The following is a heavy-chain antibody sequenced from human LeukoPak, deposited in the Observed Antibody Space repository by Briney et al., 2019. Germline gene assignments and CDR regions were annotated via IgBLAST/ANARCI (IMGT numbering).Heavy chain of an antibody. V-gene: IGHV1-18*01. CDR2: ISAYNGNT. CDR1: GYTFTSYG. Sequence: ASVKVSCKASGYTFTSYGISWVRQAPGQGLEWMGWISAYNGNTNYAQKLQGRVTMTTDTSTSTAYMELRSLRSDDTAVYYCARSVIFPGDHWFHPWGQGTLVTVS. J-gene: IGHJ5*02. D-gene: IGHD2-21*02. CDR3: ARSVIFPGDHWFHP.